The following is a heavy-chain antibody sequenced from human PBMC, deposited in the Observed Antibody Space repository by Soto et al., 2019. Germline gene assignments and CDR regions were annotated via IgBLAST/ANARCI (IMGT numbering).Heavy chain of an antibody. D-gene: IGHD3-10*01. V-gene: IGHV3-53*01. CDR1: GFTVGNNY. CDR3: AKDGRSSGSHYNSFGY. Sequence: EVQLVESGGGLIQPGGSLKLSCAASGFTVGNNYMSWVRQAPGKGLEWVSLIYSTGTTKYADSVKGRFTVSRGNAKTTLYLQMNSLRAEDTAVYYFAKDGRSSGSHYNSFGYWGQGTLVTVSS. CDR2: IYSTGTT. J-gene: IGHJ4*02.